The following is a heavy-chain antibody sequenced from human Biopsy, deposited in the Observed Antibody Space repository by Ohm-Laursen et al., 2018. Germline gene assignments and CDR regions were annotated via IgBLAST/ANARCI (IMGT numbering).Heavy chain of an antibody. D-gene: IGHD1-1*01. V-gene: IGHV6-1*01. J-gene: IGHJ5*01. CDR3: ARVTTTWIPFNWLDS. Sequence: TLSLTCAFSGDVVSSNDAAWNWIRQSPSRGLEWQGRTYHRTKWYNDYALFVKRRINISAETSKNQVSLQLTSVTPEDSAVYYCARVTTTWIPFNWLDSWGQGALVTVSS. CDR1: GDVVSSNDAA. CDR2: TYHRTKWYN.